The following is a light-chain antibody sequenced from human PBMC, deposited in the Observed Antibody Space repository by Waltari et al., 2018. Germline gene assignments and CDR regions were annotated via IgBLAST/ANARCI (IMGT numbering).Light chain of an antibody. CDR2: TIS. CDR3: QQYGGSSWT. J-gene: IGKJ1*01. CDR1: QSISSGY. V-gene: IGKV3-20*01. Sequence: SPDTLSLSPGERATLSCRASQSISSGYLAWYQQRPGQAPRLLIYTISSRASGIPDRFSGSGSGTDFTLTISRLEPEDFAVYYCQQYGGSSWTFGQGTKVEVK.